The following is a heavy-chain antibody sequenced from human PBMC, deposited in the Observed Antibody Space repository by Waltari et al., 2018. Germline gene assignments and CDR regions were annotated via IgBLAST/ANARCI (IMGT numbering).Heavy chain of an antibody. CDR2: IIPIFGTA. CDR3: ARIGAIFGVVTIDY. J-gene: IGHJ4*02. Sequence: QVQLVQSGAEVKKPGSSVKVSCKASGATFSSYAISWVRQAPGQGLEWMGRIIPIFGTATYAQKFQGRVTITADKSTSTAYMELSSLRSEDTAVYYCARIGAIFGVVTIDYWGQGTLVTVSS. D-gene: IGHD3-3*01. V-gene: IGHV1-69*13. CDR1: GATFSSYA.